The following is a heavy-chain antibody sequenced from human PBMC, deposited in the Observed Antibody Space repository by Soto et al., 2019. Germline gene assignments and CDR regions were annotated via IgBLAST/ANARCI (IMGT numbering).Heavy chain of an antibody. CDR2: IYYSGST. CDR3: AIAYCGGDCSVPFDY. D-gene: IGHD2-21*02. CDR1: SGSISSTIYS. J-gene: IGHJ4*02. V-gene: IGHV4-39*01. Sequence: SETLSLTCTVSSGSISSTIYSWDWIRQPPGKGLEWIGSIYYSGSTYYNPSLKSRVTISVDTSKNQFSLKLSSVTAADTAVYYCAIAYCGGDCSVPFDYRAQRTPVTVSS.